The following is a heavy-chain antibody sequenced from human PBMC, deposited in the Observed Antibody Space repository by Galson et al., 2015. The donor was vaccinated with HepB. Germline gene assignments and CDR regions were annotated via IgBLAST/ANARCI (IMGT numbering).Heavy chain of an antibody. CDR2: INAGNGNT. V-gene: IGHV1-3*01. CDR1: GYTFTSYA. CDR3: ASSSSARTYGMDV. J-gene: IGHJ6*02. D-gene: IGHD6-25*01. Sequence: SVKVSCKASGYTFTSYAMHWVRQAPGQRLEWMGWINAGNGNTKYSQKFQGRVTITRDTSASTAYMKLSSLRSEDTAVYYCASSSSARTYGMDVWGQGTTVTVSS.